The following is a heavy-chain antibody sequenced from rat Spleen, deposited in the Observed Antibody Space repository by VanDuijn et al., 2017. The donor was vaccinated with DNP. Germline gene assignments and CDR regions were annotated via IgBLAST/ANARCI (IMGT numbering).Heavy chain of an antibody. V-gene: IGHV5-7*01. J-gene: IGHJ2*01. CDR3: SRHGYSSYRFDY. D-gene: IGHD1-2*01. CDR1: GFTFSDYN. Sequence: EVQLVETGGGLVQPGRSLKLSCAASGFTFSDYNMAWVRQAPRKGLEWVAYISYDGGSNYYRDSVKGRFTVSRDNAKNTLYLQMDSLRSEDTATYYCSRHGYSSYRFDYWGQGVMVTVSS. CDR2: ISYDGGSN.